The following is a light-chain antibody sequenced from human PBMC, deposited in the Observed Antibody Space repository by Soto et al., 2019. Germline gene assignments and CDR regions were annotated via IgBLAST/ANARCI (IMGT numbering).Light chain of an antibody. V-gene: IGKV3-20*01. CDR1: QSVINNY. Sequence: EIVLTQSPGTLSLSPGERATLSCRASQSVINNYLAWYQQKPGQAPRLLIYVASNRATVIPDRFSGSGSVTDFTLTITRLEPEDFAVDYCQQYGTSSRITVGPGTLLEIK. CDR3: QQYGTSSRIT. J-gene: IGKJ5*01. CDR2: VAS.